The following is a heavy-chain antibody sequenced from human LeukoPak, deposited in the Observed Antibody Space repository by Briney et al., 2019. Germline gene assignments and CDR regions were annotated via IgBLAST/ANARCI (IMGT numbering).Heavy chain of an antibody. Sequence: GGSLRLSCAASGFTFSRYDLSWVRQAPGKGLEWVSAISGSGGSTYYADSVKGRFTISRDNSKNTLYLQMNSLRAEDTAVYYCAKDKVVVVPAAGFDYWGQGTLVTVSS. CDR3: AKDKVVVVPAAGFDY. D-gene: IGHD2-2*01. CDR1: GFTFSRYD. CDR2: ISGSGGST. V-gene: IGHV3-23*01. J-gene: IGHJ4*02.